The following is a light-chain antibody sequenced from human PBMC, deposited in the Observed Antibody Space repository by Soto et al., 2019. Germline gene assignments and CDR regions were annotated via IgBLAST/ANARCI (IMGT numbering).Light chain of an antibody. CDR1: QSVSNS. Sequence: EIVLTQSPATLSLSPGERATLSCRASQSVSNSLAWYQQKPGQAPRPLIYDASNRATGIPARFSASGSGTDFTLTISSLEPEDFAVYYCQQRSNWPWTFGQGTKVEFK. CDR3: QQRSNWPWT. CDR2: DAS. V-gene: IGKV3-11*01. J-gene: IGKJ1*01.